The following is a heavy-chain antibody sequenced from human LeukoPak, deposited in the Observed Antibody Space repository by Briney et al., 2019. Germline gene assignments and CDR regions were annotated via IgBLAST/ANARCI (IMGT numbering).Heavy chain of an antibody. J-gene: IGHJ6*03. V-gene: IGHV4-34*01. CDR3: ARSGSYGQLHYYYYMDV. Sequence: SETLSLTCAVYGGSFSSYYWSWIRQPPGKGLEWIGEINHSGSTNYNPSLKSRVTISVDTSKNQFSLKLSSVTAADTAVYYCARSGSYGQLHYYYYMDVWGKGTTVTISS. CDR1: GGSFSSYY. D-gene: IGHD5-18*01. CDR2: INHSGST.